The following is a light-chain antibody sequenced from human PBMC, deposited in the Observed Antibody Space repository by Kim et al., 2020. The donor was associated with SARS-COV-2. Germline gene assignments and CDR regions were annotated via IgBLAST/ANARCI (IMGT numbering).Light chain of an antibody. CDR1: QSVSSY. V-gene: IGKV3-11*01. CDR3: QQRSNWPPLT. Sequence: SPGERATLPCRASQSVSSYLAWYQQKPGQAPRLLINDASNRATGIPARFSGSGSGTDFTLTISSLEPEDFAVYYCQQRSNWPPLTFGGGTKVDIK. J-gene: IGKJ4*01. CDR2: DAS.